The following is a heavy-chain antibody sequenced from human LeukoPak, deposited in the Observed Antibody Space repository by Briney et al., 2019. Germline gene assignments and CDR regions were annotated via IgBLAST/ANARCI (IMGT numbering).Heavy chain of an antibody. CDR2: ISYDGSNK. J-gene: IGHJ4*01. Sequence: PGRSLRLSCAASGFTFSSYAMHWVRQAPGKGLEWVAVISYDGSNKYYADSVKGRFTISRDNSKNTLYLQMNSLRAEDTAVYYCAKDIKDSGWYRNYFDYWGQEPWSPSPQ. CDR3: AKDIKDSGWYRNYFDY. CDR1: GFTFSSYA. V-gene: IGHV3-30-3*01. D-gene: IGHD6-19*01.